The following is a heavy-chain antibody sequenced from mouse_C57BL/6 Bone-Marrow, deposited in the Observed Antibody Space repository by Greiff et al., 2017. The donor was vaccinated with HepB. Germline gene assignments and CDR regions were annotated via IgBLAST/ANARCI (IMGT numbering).Heavy chain of an antibody. CDR3: ARGVDYGSSYYFDY. J-gene: IGHJ2*01. Sequence: QVQLQQPGAELVRPGSSVKLSCKASGYTFTSYWMHWVKQRPIQGLEWIGNIDPSDSETHYNQKFKDKATLTVDKSSSTAYMQLSSLTSEDSAVYYCARGVDYGSSYYFDYWGQGTTLTVSS. V-gene: IGHV1-52*01. D-gene: IGHD1-1*01. CDR2: IDPSDSET. CDR1: GYTFTSYW.